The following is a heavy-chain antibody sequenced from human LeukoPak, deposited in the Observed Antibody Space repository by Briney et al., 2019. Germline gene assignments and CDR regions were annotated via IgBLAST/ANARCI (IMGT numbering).Heavy chain of an antibody. J-gene: IGHJ4*02. V-gene: IGHV4-59*08. Sequence: SETLSLTCTVSGDSITSNYWSWIRQPPGKGLEWIGYIHYSGGAHYNPSLESRVTMSADTSKNQFSLKLSSVTAADTAVYYCARQGADTGTYYGHFDHWGQGTLVTVSS. D-gene: IGHD1-26*01. CDR2: IHYSGGA. CDR1: GDSITSNY. CDR3: ARQGADTGTYYGHFDH.